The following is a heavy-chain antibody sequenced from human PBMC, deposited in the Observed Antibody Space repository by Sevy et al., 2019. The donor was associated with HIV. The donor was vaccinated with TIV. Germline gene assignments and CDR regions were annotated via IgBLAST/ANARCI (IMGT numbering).Heavy chain of an antibody. CDR3: ARKIVGGPFDI. Sequence: GGSLRLSCAASGFTFSIYTMSWVRQAPGKGLECVSYIVGSSRTIYYADSVKGGFTISRDNAKNSLYLQMNSLRAEDTAVYYCARKIVGGPFDIWGQGTMVTVSS. J-gene: IGHJ3*02. D-gene: IGHD1-26*01. CDR1: GFTFSIYT. V-gene: IGHV3-48*01. CDR2: IVGSSRTI.